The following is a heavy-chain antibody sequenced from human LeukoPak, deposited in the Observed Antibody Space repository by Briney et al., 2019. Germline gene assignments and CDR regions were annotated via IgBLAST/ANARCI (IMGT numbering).Heavy chain of an antibody. V-gene: IGHV1-69*05. D-gene: IGHD4-17*01. CDR1: GGTFSSYA. Sequence: ASVKVSCKASGGTFSSYAISWVRQAPGQGLEWMGGIIPILGTANYAQKFQGRVTITTDESTSTAYIELSSLRSEDTAVYYCARATTVTTVGGEDYWGQGTLVTVSS. CDR2: IIPILGTA. J-gene: IGHJ4*02. CDR3: ARATTVTTVGGEDY.